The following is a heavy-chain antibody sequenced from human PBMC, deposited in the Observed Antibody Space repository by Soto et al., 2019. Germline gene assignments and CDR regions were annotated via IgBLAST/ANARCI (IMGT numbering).Heavy chain of an antibody. J-gene: IGHJ4*02. CDR1: GYSFNTYG. CDR3: ARGVETAMVPYSFDY. D-gene: IGHD5-18*01. Sequence: QVQLVQSGVEVKKPGASVKVSCKASGYSFNTYGISWVRLAPGQGLEWMGWISGYNGNRNYAQKLQGRVTVTADTSTSTAYMELRSLRSDDTAVYYCARGVETAMVPYSFDYWGQGTLVTVSS. V-gene: IGHV1-18*01. CDR2: ISGYNGNR.